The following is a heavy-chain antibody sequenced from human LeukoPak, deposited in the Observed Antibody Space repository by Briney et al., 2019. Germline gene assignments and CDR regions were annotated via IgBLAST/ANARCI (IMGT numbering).Heavy chain of an antibody. D-gene: IGHD3-22*01. CDR3: ARAGSSGPVDDY. J-gene: IGHJ4*02. Sequence: SETLSLTCTVSGGSISSYYWSWIRQPAGKGLEWVGRIDTSGSTNYNPTLKSRVTMSVDTSKNQFSLMLSSVTAADTAAYYCARAGSSGPVDDYWGQGTLVTVSS. CDR1: GGSISSYY. CDR2: IDTSGST. V-gene: IGHV4-4*07.